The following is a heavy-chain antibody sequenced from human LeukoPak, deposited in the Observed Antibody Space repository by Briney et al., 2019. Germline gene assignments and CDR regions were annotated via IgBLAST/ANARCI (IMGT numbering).Heavy chain of an antibody. CDR3: ARDLGQQLVPKGWFDP. Sequence: GASVRVSCKAPGGTFSIYAISWVRQAPGQGLEWMGGIIPIFGTANYAQKFQGRVTITTGEYTSTAYMELSSLRSEDTAVYYCARDLGQQLVPKGWFDPWGQGTLVTVSS. V-gene: IGHV1-69*05. CDR1: GGTFSIYA. D-gene: IGHD6-13*01. CDR2: IIPIFGTA. J-gene: IGHJ5*02.